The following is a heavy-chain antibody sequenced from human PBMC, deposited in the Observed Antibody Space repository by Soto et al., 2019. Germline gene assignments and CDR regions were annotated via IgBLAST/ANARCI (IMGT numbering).Heavy chain of an antibody. CDR2: INAGNGNT. V-gene: IGHV1-3*01. CDR3: ARLDLRALDY. J-gene: IGHJ4*02. Sequence: QVQLVQSGAEVKKPGASVKVSCKASGYTFTTYAMHWVRQAPGQRLEWMGWINAGNGNTKYSEKFLGRVTITRDTSATTAYMELSSLRSEDTAVYYCARLDLRALDYWGQGTLVTVSS. CDR1: GYTFTTYA. D-gene: IGHD6-25*01.